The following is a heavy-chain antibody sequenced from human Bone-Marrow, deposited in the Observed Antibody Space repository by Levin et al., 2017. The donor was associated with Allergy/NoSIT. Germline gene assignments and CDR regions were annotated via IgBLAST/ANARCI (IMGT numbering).Heavy chain of an antibody. CDR1: GYTFTSYD. D-gene: IGHD2-2*02. Sequence: ASVKVSCKASGYTFTSYDINWVRQATGQGLEWMGWMNPNSGNTGYAQKFQGRVTMTRNTSISTAYMELSSLRSEDTAVYYCARSRRVVVVPAAILQTKKDWFDPWGQGTLVTVSS. V-gene: IGHV1-8*01. CDR2: MNPNSGNT. CDR3: ARSRRVVVVPAAILQTKKDWFDP. J-gene: IGHJ5*02.